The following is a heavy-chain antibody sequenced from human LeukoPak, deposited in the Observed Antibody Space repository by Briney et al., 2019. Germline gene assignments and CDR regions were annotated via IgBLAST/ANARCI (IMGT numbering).Heavy chain of an antibody. Sequence: ASVKVSCKASGYTFTSYGISWVRQAPGQGLEWMGWISAYNGNTNYAQKLQGRVTMTRNTSISTAYMELSSLRSEDTAVYYCARGRAPKLAWDYWGQGTLVTVSS. CDR2: ISAYNGNT. V-gene: IGHV1-18*01. CDR1: GYTFTSYG. CDR3: ARGRAPKLAWDY. J-gene: IGHJ4*02. D-gene: IGHD1-26*01.